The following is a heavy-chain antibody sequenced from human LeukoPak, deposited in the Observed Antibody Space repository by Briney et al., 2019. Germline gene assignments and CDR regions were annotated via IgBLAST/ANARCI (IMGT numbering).Heavy chain of an antibody. D-gene: IGHD6-19*01. CDR3: ARLYSSGWDYFDY. CDR2: IYYNGST. CDR1: GGSITSYY. V-gene: IGHV4-59*01. Sequence: PSGTLSLTCTVSGGSITSYYWSWIRQPPGKGLEWIGYIYYNGSTNYYPSLKSRVTTSVETSKNQFSLNLSSVTAADTAVYYCARLYSSGWDYFDYWGQGTLVTLSS. J-gene: IGHJ4*02.